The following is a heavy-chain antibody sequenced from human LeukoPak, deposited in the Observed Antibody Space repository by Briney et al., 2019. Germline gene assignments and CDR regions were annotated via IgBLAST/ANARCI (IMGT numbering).Heavy chain of an antibody. CDR1: ELNFSQIG. D-gene: IGHD3-22*01. Sequence: PGGSLRLSCVTSELNFSQIGMTWLRQGPGRRLEWVATISGSGGSPFYADSVKARFTISRDNSKNTLYLEMNSLRVEDTAVYYCARAPTRPTLIVYDLYFDSWGQGSLVTVSS. J-gene: IGHJ4*02. CDR3: ARAPTRPTLIVYDLYFDS. V-gene: IGHV3-23*01. CDR2: ISGSGGSP.